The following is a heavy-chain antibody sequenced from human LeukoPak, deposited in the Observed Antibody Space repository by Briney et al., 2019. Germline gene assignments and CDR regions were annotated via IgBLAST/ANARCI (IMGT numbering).Heavy chain of an antibody. D-gene: IGHD5-18*01. CDR2: IKPDGSAG. CDR3: ARAGRGYSYGYSDY. Sequence: PGGSLRLSCATSRFTFSSNWMSWVRHVPGRGLDWVANIKPDGSAGYYADSVKGRFTISRDNAKNSLYLQMNSLRAEDTAVYYCARAGRGYSYGYSDYWGQGTLVTVSS. CDR1: RFTFSSNW. V-gene: IGHV3-7*01. J-gene: IGHJ4*02.